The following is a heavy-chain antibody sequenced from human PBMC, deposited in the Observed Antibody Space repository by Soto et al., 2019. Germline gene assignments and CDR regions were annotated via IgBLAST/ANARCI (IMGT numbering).Heavy chain of an antibody. D-gene: IGHD1-20*01. V-gene: IGHV3-66*01. J-gene: IGHJ6*02. Sequence: PGGSLRLSCVASGFTISRNYMSWVRQAPGKGLEWVSGIYSDGTTDYADSVKGRFTISRDNSKNTLYLQVNSLRAEDTAVYYCARDPLAITYSAYGMDVWGQGTTVTV. CDR3: ARDPLAITYSAYGMDV. CDR2: IYSDGTT. CDR1: GFTISRNY.